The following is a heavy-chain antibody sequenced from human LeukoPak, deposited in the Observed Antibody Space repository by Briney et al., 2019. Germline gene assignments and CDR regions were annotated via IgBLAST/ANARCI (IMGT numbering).Heavy chain of an antibody. V-gene: IGHV1-69*01. Sequence: ASVKVSYKASGGTFSSYAISWVRQAPGQGLEWMGGIIPIFGTANYAQKFQGRVTITADESTSTAYMELSSLRSEDTAVYYCARARSIAVAGTDFDYWGQGTLVTVSS. CDR1: GGTFSSYA. J-gene: IGHJ4*02. CDR3: ARARSIAVAGTDFDY. CDR2: IIPIFGTA. D-gene: IGHD6-19*01.